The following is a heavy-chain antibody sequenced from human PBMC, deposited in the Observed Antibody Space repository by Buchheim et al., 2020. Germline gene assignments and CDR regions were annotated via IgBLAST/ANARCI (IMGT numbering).Heavy chain of an antibody. J-gene: IGHJ4*02. Sequence: QVQLVESGGGVVQPGRSLRLSCAASGFTFSSYGMHWVRQAPGKGLEWVAVISYDGSNKYYADSVKGRFTISRDNSKNTLYLQMNSLRAEYTAVYYWANLPRWGFVYWGQGTL. CDR1: GFTFSSYG. CDR3: ANLPRWGFVY. D-gene: IGHD7-27*01. CDR2: ISYDGSNK. V-gene: IGHV3-30*18.